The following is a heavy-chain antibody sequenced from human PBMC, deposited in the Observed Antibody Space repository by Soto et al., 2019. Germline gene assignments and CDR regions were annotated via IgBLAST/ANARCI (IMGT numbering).Heavy chain of an antibody. CDR2: IYYDGST. CDR1: GGSINSNNYY. D-gene: IGHD2-15*01. J-gene: IGHJ4*02. Sequence: SETLSLTCTVSGGSINSNNYYWAWIRQPPGKGLAWIASIYYDGSTYYNPSLKSRVTISIDTSKNQFSLRRRSVTAADTAIYYCAKVVVAATRHTDFDSWGQGTLVTVSS. CDR3: AKVVVAATRHTDFDS. V-gene: IGHV4-39*01.